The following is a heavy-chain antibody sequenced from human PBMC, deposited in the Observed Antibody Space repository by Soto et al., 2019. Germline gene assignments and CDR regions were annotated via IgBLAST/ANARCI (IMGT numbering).Heavy chain of an antibody. D-gene: IGHD3-22*01. CDR2: IYHTGTT. CDR3: ARGINYYDSSGDSWFDP. Sequence: PSEPLPHPYTVSGGYIKSGDYSRTCKRQPPGKGLEWIGYIYHTGTTYYNMSLKSRVTISVDRSKNQFSLKLSSVTAADTAVYYCARGINYYDSSGDSWFDPWGQGTLVTVSS. V-gene: IGHV4-30-2*01. J-gene: IGHJ5*02. CDR1: GGYIKSGDYS.